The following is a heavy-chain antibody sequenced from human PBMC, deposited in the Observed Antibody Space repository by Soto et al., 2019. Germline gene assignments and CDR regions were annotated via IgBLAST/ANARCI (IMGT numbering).Heavy chain of an antibody. Sequence: QVQLVQSGAEVKKPGASVKVSCKASGYTFTSYYMHWVRQAPGQGLEWMGIINPSGGSTSYAQKFQGRDTMTRDTSTSTVYMELSSLRSEDTAVYYCAATVSNGPFFDYWGQGTLVTVSS. CDR1: GYTFTSYY. CDR3: AATVSNGPFFDY. J-gene: IGHJ4*02. D-gene: IGHD4-17*01. CDR2: INPSGGST. V-gene: IGHV1-46*01.